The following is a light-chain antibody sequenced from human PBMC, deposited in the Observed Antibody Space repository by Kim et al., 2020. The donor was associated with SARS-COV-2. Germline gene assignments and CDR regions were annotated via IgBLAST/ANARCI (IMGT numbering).Light chain of an antibody. V-gene: IGLV9-49*01. Sequence: QPVLTQPPSASASLGASVTLTCTLSSGYSNYKVDWYQQRPGKGPRFVMRVGTGGIVGSKGDGIPDRFSVLGSGLNRYLTIKNIQEEDESDYHCGADHGSGSNFVVVFGGETQLTVL. J-gene: IGLJ2*01. CDR2: VGTGGIVG. CDR1: SGYSNYK. CDR3: GADHGSGSNFVVV.